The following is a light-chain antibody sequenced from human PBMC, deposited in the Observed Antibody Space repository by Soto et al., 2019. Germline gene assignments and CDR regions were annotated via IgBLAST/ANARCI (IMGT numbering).Light chain of an antibody. Sequence: EIVLTQSPAILSLSPGERATLSCRASQSVSSYLAWYQQKPGQAPRLLIYDASNRATGIPSRFSGSGSGTDFTLTISSLEPEDFAVYYCQQMYTFGQGTKLEIK. V-gene: IGKV3-11*01. J-gene: IGKJ2*01. CDR3: QQMYT. CDR2: DAS. CDR1: QSVSSY.